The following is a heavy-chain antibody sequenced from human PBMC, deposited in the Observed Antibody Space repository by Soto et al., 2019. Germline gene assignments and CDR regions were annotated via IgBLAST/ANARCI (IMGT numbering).Heavy chain of an antibody. V-gene: IGHV3-23*01. CDR1: GFTFSSYA. CDR2: ISGSGGST. J-gene: IGHJ4*02. D-gene: IGHD1-26*01. Sequence: EVQLLASGGGLVQPGGSLSLSCAASGFTFSSYAMSWVRQAPGKGLEWVSAISGSGGSTYYADSVKGRFTISRDNSKNTLYLQMNSLRAEDTAVYYCAILTITYSGSLGWGQGTLVTVSS. CDR3: AILTITYSGSLG.